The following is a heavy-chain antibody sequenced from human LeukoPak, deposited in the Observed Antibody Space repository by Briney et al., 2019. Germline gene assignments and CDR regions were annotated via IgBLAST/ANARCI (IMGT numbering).Heavy chain of an antibody. Sequence: ASVKVSCKASGYTFTGYYMHWVRQAPGQGLEWMGWINPNSGGTNYAQKFQGRVTMTRDTSISTAYMELSRLRSDDTAVYYCAREESVNFVVWHWGQGTLLTVSS. V-gene: IGHV1-2*02. CDR1: GYTFTGYY. J-gene: IGHJ4*02. D-gene: IGHD3-16*01. CDR2: INPNSGGT. CDR3: AREESVNFVVWH.